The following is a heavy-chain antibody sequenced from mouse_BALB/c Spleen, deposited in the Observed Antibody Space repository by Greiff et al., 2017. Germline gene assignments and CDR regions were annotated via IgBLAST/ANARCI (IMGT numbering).Heavy chain of an antibody. CDR2: ISSGSSTI. CDR1: GFTFSSFG. J-gene: IGHJ4*01. V-gene: IGHV5-17*02. D-gene: IGHD2-4*01. CDR3: ARWITTRAMDY. Sequence: EVKVVESGGGLVQPGGSRKLSCAASGFTFSSFGMHWVRQAPEKGLEWVAYISSGSSTIYYADTVKGRFTISRDNPKNTLFLQMTSLRSEDTAMYYCARWITTRAMDYWGQGTSVTVSS.